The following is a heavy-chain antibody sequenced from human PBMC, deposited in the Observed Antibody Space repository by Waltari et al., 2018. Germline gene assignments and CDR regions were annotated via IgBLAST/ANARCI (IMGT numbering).Heavy chain of an antibody. CDR2: ISSSGQT. CDR1: GGSISNYY. CDR3: ARATYYDFSSGYSFDN. Sequence: QVQLQESGPGLVKPSETLSLTCSVPGGSISNYYWNWFRQTPGKGLEWIWYISSSGQTNYNPSLKSRVSVSLDTSKTRFSLRLSSVTAADTAVYYCARATYYDFSSGYSFDNWGQGTLVTVSS. D-gene: IGHD3-3*01. J-gene: IGHJ4*02. V-gene: IGHV4-59*01.